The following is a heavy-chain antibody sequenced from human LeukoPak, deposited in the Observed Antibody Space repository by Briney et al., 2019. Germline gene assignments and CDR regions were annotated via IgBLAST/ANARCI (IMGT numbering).Heavy chain of an antibody. D-gene: IGHD7-27*01. J-gene: IGHJ4*02. Sequence: KAGGSLRLSCAASGFTFSSYTTSWVRQAPGKGLEWVSTITTSDGNTYYADSVKGRFTVSRDNSKNTLFLQRNSLRAEDTAVYYCAKDGGLWVSAHWGDSWGRGALVTVS. CDR1: GFTFSSYT. CDR3: AKDGGLWVSAHWGDS. CDR2: ITTSDGNT. V-gene: IGHV3-23*01.